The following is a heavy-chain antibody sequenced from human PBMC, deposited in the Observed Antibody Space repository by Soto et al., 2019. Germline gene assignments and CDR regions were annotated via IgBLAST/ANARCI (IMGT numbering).Heavy chain of an antibody. CDR1: GYSFTSYA. CDR3: ARGVENIVVVLDVFGYYGMDV. D-gene: IGHD2-2*01. Sequence: ASVKVSCKASGYSFTSYAIYWVRQAPGQRLEWMGWINAGNGNTKYSQKFQGRVTITSDTSASTAHMGLSSLRSEDTAVYFCARGVENIVVVLDVFGYYGMDVWGQGTTVNVSS. CDR2: INAGNGNT. V-gene: IGHV1-3*01. J-gene: IGHJ6*02.